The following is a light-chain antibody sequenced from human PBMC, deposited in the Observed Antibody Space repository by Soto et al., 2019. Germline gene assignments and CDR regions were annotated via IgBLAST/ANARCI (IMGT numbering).Light chain of an antibody. CDR1: QSISNW. V-gene: IGKV1-5*01. Sequence: DIQMTQSPSTISASVGDRVTITFRASQSISNWLAWYQQKQGKAPKLLIYDASSLESGVPSRFSGSGSGTEFTLTISSLQPDDFAIYYCQQYISLWAFGQGTKVDLK. CDR2: DAS. CDR3: QQYISLWA. J-gene: IGKJ1*01.